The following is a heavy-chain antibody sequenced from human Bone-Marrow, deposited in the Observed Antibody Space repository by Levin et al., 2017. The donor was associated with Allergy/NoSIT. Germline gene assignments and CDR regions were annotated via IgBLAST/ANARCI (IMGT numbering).Heavy chain of an antibody. J-gene: IGHJ4*02. D-gene: IGHD2-15*01. V-gene: IGHV1-18*01. CDR1: GYTFTSYG. CDR2: ISAYNGNT. CDR3: ARAPIVVVVAANLDY. Sequence: GESLKISCKASGYTFTSYGISWVRQAPGQGLEWMGWISAYNGNTNYAQKLQGRVTMTTDTSTSTAYMELRSLRSDDTAVYYCARAPIVVVVAANLDYWGQGTLVTVSS.